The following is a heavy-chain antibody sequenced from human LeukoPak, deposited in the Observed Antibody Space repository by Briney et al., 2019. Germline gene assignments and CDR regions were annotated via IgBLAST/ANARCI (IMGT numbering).Heavy chain of an antibody. CDR1: GFTFDDYA. J-gene: IGHJ4*02. CDR3: AKDYDSGSYAAPNDY. Sequence: PCRSLRLSCAASGFTFDDYAMHWVRQAPGKGLEWVSGISWNSGSIGYADSVKGRFTISRDNAKNSLYLQMNSLRAEDTALYYCAKDYDSGSYAAPNDYWGQGTLVTVSS. CDR2: ISWNSGSI. D-gene: IGHD3-10*01. V-gene: IGHV3-9*01.